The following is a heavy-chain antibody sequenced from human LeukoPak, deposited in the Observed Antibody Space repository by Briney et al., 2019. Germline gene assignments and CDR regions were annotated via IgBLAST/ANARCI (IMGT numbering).Heavy chain of an antibody. V-gene: IGHV5-10-1*01. CDR1: GYSFTSNW. J-gene: IGHJ4*02. D-gene: IGHD1-26*01. CDR3: ARQGRGSYRRDFDY. Sequence: GESLKISCNGSGYSFTSNWISWVRQMPGKGLEWMGRIDPSDSHINYSPSFQGHVTISVDKSISAAYLQWSSLRASDTAMYYCARQGRGSYRRDFDYWGQGTLVTVSS. CDR2: IDPSDSHI.